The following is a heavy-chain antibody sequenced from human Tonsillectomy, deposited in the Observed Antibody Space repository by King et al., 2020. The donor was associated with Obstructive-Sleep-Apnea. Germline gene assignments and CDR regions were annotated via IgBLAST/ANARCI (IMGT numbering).Heavy chain of an antibody. J-gene: IGHJ6*02. V-gene: IGHV4-61*01. CDR3: ARDYRTRQVERPSSFYYYGTDV. CDR2: IYYTGST. D-gene: IGHD1-1*01. CDR1: GGSVSSRSYY. Sequence: VQLQESGPGLVKPSETLSLTCTVSGGSVSSRSYYWSWIRQPPGKTLEWIGYIYYTGSTSYNPSLKSRVSISLDTSKNQFSLKLSSVTAADTAVYYCARDYRTRQVERPSSFYYYGTDVWGQGTTVTVSS.